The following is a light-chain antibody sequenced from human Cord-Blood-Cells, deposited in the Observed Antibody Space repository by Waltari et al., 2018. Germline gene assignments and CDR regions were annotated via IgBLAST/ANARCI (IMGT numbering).Light chain of an antibody. V-gene: IGKV3-20*01. J-gene: IGKJ1*01. Sequence: EIVSTQSPGTLSLSPGERATLSCRASQSVSSSYLAWYQQKPGQAPRLLIYGASSRATGIPDRFSGSGSGTDFTLTISRLEPEEFAVYYCQQYGSSPVTFGQGTKVEIK. CDR3: QQYGSSPVT. CDR1: QSVSSSY. CDR2: GAS.